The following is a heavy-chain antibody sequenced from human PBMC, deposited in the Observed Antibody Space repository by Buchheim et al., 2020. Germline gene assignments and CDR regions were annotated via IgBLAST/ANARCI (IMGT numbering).Heavy chain of an antibody. CDR2: IRSTGSV. CDR3: ARYAYGVRRWFDS. V-gene: IGHV3-11*01. CDR1: GFTFSDYY. J-gene: IGHJ5*01. Sequence: QVQLVESGGGLVKPGGSLRLSCAASGFTFSDYYMTWIRQAPGKGLEWISYIRSTGSVHYADSVKGRFTISRDNAKHSLYLQMNTLRGEDTAVYYCARYAYGVRRWFDSWGQGTL. D-gene: IGHD4/OR15-4a*01.